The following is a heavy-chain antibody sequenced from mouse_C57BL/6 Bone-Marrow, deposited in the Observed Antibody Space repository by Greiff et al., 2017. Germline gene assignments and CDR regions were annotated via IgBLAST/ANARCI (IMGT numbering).Heavy chain of an antibody. CDR3: ARRGGFYYYGSSPSWFAY. Sequence: VQLQQSGPELVKPGASVKMSCKASGYTFTDYNMHWVKQSHGKSLEWIGYINPNNGGTSYNQKFKGKATLTVNKSSSTAYMELRSLTSEDSAVYYCARRGGFYYYGSSPSWFAYWGQGTLVTVSA. J-gene: IGHJ3*01. D-gene: IGHD1-1*01. V-gene: IGHV1-22*01. CDR2: INPNNGGT. CDR1: GYTFTDYN.